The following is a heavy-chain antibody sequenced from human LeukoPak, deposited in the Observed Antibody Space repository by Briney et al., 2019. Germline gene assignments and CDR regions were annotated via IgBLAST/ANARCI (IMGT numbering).Heavy chain of an antibody. D-gene: IGHD5-24*01. CDR3: ARSSRDGYNLIDYMDV. J-gene: IGHJ6*03. Sequence: PGGSLRLSCAASGFTFSHHWMTWVRQAPGKGLEWVANIKQDGSETYFVDSVKGRFTISRDNAKNSLFPQMNSLRAEDTAVYYCARSSRDGYNLIDYMDVWGKGTAVTVSS. V-gene: IGHV3-7*01. CDR1: GFTFSHHW. CDR2: IKQDGSET.